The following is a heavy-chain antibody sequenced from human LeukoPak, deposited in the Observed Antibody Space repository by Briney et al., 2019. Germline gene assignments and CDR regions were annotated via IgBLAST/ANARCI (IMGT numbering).Heavy chain of an antibody. J-gene: IGHJ4*02. D-gene: IGHD2-15*01. CDR2: ISAYNGNT. V-gene: IGHV1-18*01. CDR3: ARDARLNNYCSGGSCYFDY. Sequence: ASVKVSCKASGYTFTSYGISWVRQAPGQGLEWMGWISAYNGNTNYAQKLQGRVTMTTDTSTSTAYMELRSLRSDGTAVYYCARDARLNNYCSGGSCYFDYWGQGTLVTVSS. CDR1: GYTFTSYG.